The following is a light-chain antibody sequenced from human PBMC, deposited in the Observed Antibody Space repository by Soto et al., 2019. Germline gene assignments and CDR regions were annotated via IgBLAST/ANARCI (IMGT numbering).Light chain of an antibody. V-gene: IGKV1-5*01. CDR1: QSISSW. CDR2: DAS. CDR3: QQYNSYSYT. Sequence: DIQMTQSPSTLSASVGDRVTITCRASQSISSWLAWYQQKPGKAPKLLFYDASSLESGVPSRFGGSGSGTEFTVIISSLQPDDFATYYCQQYNSYSYTFGQGAKLEIK. J-gene: IGKJ2*01.